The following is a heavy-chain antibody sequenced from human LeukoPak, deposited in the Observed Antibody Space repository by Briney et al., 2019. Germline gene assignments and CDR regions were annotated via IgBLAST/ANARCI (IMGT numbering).Heavy chain of an antibody. J-gene: IGHJ4*02. CDR2: INHSGST. D-gene: IGHD5-18*01. CDR3: ARQAYVDTAFFDY. CDR1: GGSFSGYY. Sequence: SETLSLTCAVYGGSFSGYYWSWIRQPPGKGLEWIGEINHSGSTNYNPSLKSRVTISVDTSKNQFSLKLGSVTAADTAVYYCARQAYVDTAFFDYWGQGTLVTVSS. V-gene: IGHV4-34*01.